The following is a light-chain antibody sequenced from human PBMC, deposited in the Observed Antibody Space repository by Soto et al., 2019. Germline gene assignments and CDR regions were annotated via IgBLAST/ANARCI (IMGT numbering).Light chain of an antibody. CDR3: AAWDDSRYV. V-gene: IGLV1-44*01. Sequence: QSVLTQPPSASGTPGQRVTISCSGSSSNIGSNTVNWYQQLPGTAPKLLIYSNNQRPSGVPDRFSGSKSGTSASLAISGLQSEDEADYYCAAWDDSRYVFGTGTKLTDL. J-gene: IGLJ1*01. CDR2: SNN. CDR1: SSNIGSNT.